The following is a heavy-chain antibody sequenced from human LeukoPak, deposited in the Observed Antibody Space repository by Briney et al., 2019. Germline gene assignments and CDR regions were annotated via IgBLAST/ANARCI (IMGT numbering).Heavy chain of an antibody. V-gene: IGHV3-21*01. CDR2: ISSSSSYI. CDR3: AGEENYYGSGRYRY. D-gene: IGHD3-10*01. Sequence: GGSLRLSCAASGFTFSSYSMNWVRQAPGKGLECVSSISSSSSYIYYADSVKGRFTISRDNAKNSLYLQMNSLRAEDTAVYYCAGEENYYGSGRYRYWGQGTLVTVSS. CDR1: GFTFSSYS. J-gene: IGHJ4*02.